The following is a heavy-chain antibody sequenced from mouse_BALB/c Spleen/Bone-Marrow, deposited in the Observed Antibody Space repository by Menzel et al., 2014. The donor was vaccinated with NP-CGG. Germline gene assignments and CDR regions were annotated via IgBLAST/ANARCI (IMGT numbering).Heavy chain of an antibody. CDR2: TNPGNGGT. CDR1: GYTFTNYY. V-gene: IGHV1S81*02. D-gene: IGHD6-2*01. CDR3: ARGSPY. Sequence: QVRLQQSRAELVKPGASVKLSCKTSGYTFTNYYIYWVKQRPGQGLEWIGETNPGNGGTNFNERFKSKATLTVDKSSTTAYILLTSLTSEDSAVYYCARGSPYWGQGTLVTVSA. J-gene: IGHJ3*01.